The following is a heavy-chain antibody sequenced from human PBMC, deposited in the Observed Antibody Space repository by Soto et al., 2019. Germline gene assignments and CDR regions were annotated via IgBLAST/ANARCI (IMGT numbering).Heavy chain of an antibody. V-gene: IGHV3-23*01. J-gene: IGHJ3*02. CDR3: SKDQEDCWSGRFGVAAFDI. Sequence: EVQLLESGGGLVQPGGSLSLSCAASGFTFSSYAMSWVRQAPGKGLEWVSAISGSGGSTYYADSVKGRFTISRDNAKNSLYLQMNSLRAEDTAVYCCSKDQEDCWSGRFGVAAFDIWGQGTMVAVSS. D-gene: IGHD3-3*01. CDR1: GFTFSSYA. CDR2: ISGSGGST.